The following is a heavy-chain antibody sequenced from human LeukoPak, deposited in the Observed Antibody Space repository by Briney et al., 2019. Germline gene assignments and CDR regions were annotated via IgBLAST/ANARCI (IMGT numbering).Heavy chain of an antibody. D-gene: IGHD3-9*01. CDR2: ISAYNGNT. J-gene: IGHJ4*02. CDR1: GYTFTSYD. Sequence: ASVKVSCKASGYTFTSYDISWVRQAPGQGLEWMGWISAYNGNTNYAQKLQGRVTMTTDTSTSTAYMELRSLRSDDTAVYYCARDLVDYDILTGYYAPDYWGQGTLVTVSS. V-gene: IGHV1-18*01. CDR3: ARDLVDYDILTGYYAPDY.